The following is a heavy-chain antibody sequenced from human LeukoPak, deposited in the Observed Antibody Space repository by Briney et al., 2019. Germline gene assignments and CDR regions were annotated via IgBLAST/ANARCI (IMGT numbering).Heavy chain of an antibody. CDR2: IYYSGST. J-gene: IGHJ4*02. CDR3: ASLAVAGLSEGY. V-gene: IGHV4-59*04. Sequence: SETLSLTCAVYGGSFSGYYWSWIRQPPGKGLEWIASIYYSGSTYYNPSLKSRVTMSVDTSRNQFSLKLNSVTAADTAVYYCASLAVAGLSEGYWGQGTLVIVSS. CDR1: GGSFSGYY. D-gene: IGHD6-19*01.